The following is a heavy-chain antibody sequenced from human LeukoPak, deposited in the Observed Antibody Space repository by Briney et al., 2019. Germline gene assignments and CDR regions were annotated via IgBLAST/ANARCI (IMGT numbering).Heavy chain of an antibody. CDR3: ARHEAQDFDY. CDR2: IYYSGTT. Sequence: PSQTLSLTCTVSGGSISSGGYYWSWIRQHPGKGLERIGSIYYSGTTYYNSSLKSRVIISVDTSKNQFSLKLTSVTATDTAVYYCARHEAQDFDYWGQGTLVTVSS. J-gene: IGHJ4*02. V-gene: IGHV4-30-2*03. CDR1: GGSISSGGYY.